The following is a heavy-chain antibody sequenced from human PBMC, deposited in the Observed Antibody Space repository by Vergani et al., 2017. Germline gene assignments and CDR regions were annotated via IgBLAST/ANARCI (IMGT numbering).Heavy chain of an antibody. D-gene: IGHD3-10*01. J-gene: IGHJ4*02. CDR2: INHSGST. Sequence: QVQLQQWGAGLLKPSETLSLTCAVYGGSFSGYYWSWIRQPPGKGLEWIGEINHSGSTNYNPSLKSRVTISVDTSKNQFSLKRSSVTAADTAVYYCARGRYYYGSGSYQMFDYWGQGTLVTVSS. CDR1: GGSFSGYY. V-gene: IGHV4-34*01. CDR3: ARGRYYYGSGSYQMFDY.